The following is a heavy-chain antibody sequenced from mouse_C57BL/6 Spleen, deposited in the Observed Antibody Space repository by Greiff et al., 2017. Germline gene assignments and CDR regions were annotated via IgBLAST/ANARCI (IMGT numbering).Heavy chain of an antibody. Sequence: VQLQQSGAELVKPGASVTLSCKASGYTFTEYTIHWVKQRSGQGLEWIGWFYPGSGSIKYNEKFKDKATLTADKSSSKVYMELSRLTSEDSAVYFCARHEGVATEDYYAMDYWGQGTSVTVSS. V-gene: IGHV1-62-2*01. CDR2: FYPGSGSI. D-gene: IGHD1-1*01. CDR3: ARHEGVATEDYYAMDY. J-gene: IGHJ4*01. CDR1: GYTFTEYT.